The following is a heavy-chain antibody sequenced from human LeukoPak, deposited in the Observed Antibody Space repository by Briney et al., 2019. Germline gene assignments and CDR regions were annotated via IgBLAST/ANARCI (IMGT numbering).Heavy chain of an antibody. CDR1: GDSVSSNSAA. Sequence: SQTLSLTCAISGDSVSSNSAAWNWIRQSPSRGLEWLGRTYYRSKWYNDYAVSVKSRITINPDTSKNQFSLKLSSVTAADTAVYYCARDNVFFDWLKKPLYMDVWGKGTTVTISS. D-gene: IGHD3-9*01. V-gene: IGHV6-1*01. J-gene: IGHJ6*03. CDR2: TYYRSKWYN. CDR3: ARDNVFFDWLKKPLYMDV.